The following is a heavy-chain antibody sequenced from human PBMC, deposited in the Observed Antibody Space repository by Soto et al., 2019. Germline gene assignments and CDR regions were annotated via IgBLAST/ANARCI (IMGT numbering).Heavy chain of an antibody. CDR3: ARVGTNDYGDYALWY. V-gene: IGHV4-4*02. CDR2: IYHSGST. CDR1: GGSISSSNW. D-gene: IGHD4-17*01. J-gene: IGHJ4*02. Sequence: KPSETLSLTCAVSGGSISSSNWWSWVRQPPGKGLEWIGEIYHSGSTNYNPSLKSRVTISVDKSKNQFSLKLSSVTAADTAVYYCARVGTNDYGDYALWYWGQGILVTVSS.